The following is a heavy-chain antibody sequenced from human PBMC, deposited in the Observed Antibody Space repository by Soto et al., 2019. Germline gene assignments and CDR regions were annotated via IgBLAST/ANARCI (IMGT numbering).Heavy chain of an antibody. D-gene: IGHD3-3*01. J-gene: IGHJ5*02. Sequence: ASVKVSCKASGYTFTGYYMHWVRQAPGQGLEWMGWINPNSGGTNYAQKFQGWVTMTRDTSISTAYMELSRLRSDDTAVYYCARARNRITIFGVAINWFDPWGQGTLVTVSS. CDR2: INPNSGGT. V-gene: IGHV1-2*04. CDR3: ARARNRITIFGVAINWFDP. CDR1: GYTFTGYY.